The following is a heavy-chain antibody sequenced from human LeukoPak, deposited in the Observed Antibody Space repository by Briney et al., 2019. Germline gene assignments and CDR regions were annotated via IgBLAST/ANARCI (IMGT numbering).Heavy chain of an antibody. D-gene: IGHD3-22*01. V-gene: IGHV3-23*01. Sequence: PGGSLRLSCAASGFTFSSYAMSWVRQAPGKGLEWVSAISGSGGSTYYADSVKGRFTISRDNSKNTLYLQMNSLGAEDTAVYYCAKIGASYYYDSSGLRGPFDYWGQGTLVTVSS. J-gene: IGHJ4*02. CDR3: AKIGASYYYDSSGLRGPFDY. CDR1: GFTFSSYA. CDR2: ISGSGGST.